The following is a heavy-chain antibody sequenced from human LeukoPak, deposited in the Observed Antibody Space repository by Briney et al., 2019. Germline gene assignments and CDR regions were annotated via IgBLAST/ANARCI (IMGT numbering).Heavy chain of an antibody. Sequence: GGSLRLSCAASGFTVSSNYMSWVRQAPGKGLEWVSAISGSYTWYADSVKGRFTISTDNSKNTLYLQMNSLRAEDTALYYCAKGSSSSRPYYFDYWGQGTLVTVSS. CDR2: ISGSYT. CDR3: AKGSSSSRPYYFDY. J-gene: IGHJ4*02. D-gene: IGHD6-6*01. CDR1: GFTVSSNY. V-gene: IGHV3-53*01.